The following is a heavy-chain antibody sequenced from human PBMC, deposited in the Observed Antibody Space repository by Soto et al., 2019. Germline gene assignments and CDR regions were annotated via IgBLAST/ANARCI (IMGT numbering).Heavy chain of an antibody. V-gene: IGHV3-7*01. D-gene: IGHD5-18*01. J-gene: IGHJ3*02. Sequence: LRLSCAASGFTFSRYWMNWVRQAPGKGSEWVANIKQDGTEKNYVDSVKGRFTISRDNARNSLYLQMDSLRAEDTAVYFCARGDTPMITGMDSFDIWGQGTMVTVSS. CDR2: IKQDGTEK. CDR3: ARGDTPMITGMDSFDI. CDR1: GFTFSRYW.